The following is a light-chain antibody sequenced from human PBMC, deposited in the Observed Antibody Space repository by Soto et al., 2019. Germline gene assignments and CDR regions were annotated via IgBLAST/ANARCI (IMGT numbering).Light chain of an antibody. CDR3: QQYYDSPPLS. J-gene: IGKJ4*01. Sequence: EIVMTQSPATLSVSPGERATLSCRASRNINRKLAWYQQKPGQAPRLLISGASTRATGIPARFSGSGSGTEFTLTISSLQSEEFAVYYCQQYYDSPPLSFGGGTKVEIK. CDR1: RNINRK. V-gene: IGKV3-15*01. CDR2: GAS.